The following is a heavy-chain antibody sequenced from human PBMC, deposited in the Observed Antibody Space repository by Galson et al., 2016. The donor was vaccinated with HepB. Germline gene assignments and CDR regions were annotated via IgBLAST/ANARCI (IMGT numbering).Heavy chain of an antibody. CDR3: AKEFYDYVWGNYRPRPVDY. Sequence: SLRLSCAASGFAFSTYVMSWVRQAPGKGLEWVSAISGSGGSTYYADSEKGRFTISRDNSKNTLYLQMNSLRAEDTAVYYCAKEFYDYVWGNYRPRPVDYWGQGTLVTVSS. V-gene: IGHV3-23*01. CDR1: GFAFSTYV. CDR2: ISGSGGST. J-gene: IGHJ4*02. D-gene: IGHD3-16*02.